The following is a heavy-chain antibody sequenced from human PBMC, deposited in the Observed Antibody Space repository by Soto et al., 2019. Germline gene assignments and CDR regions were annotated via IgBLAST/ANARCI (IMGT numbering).Heavy chain of an antibody. J-gene: IGHJ6*02. Sequence: ASVKVSCKASGYTFTSYAMHWVRQAPGQRLEWMGWINAGNGNTNYAQKLQGRVTMTTDTSTSTAYMELRSLRSDDTAVYYCARDSLGLEPTYYYYGMDVWGQGTTVTVSS. D-gene: IGHD3-10*01. CDR1: GYTFTSYA. V-gene: IGHV1-3*01. CDR3: ARDSLGLEPTYYYYGMDV. CDR2: INAGNGNT.